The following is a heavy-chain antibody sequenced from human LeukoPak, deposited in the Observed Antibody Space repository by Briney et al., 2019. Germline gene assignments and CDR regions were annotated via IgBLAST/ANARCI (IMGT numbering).Heavy chain of an antibody. J-gene: IGHJ3*02. V-gene: IGHV3-30*18. CDR1: GFTFDDYA. Sequence: GGSLRLSCAASGFTFDDYAMHWVRQAPGKGLEWVAVISYDGSNKYYADSVKGRFTISRDNSKNTLYLQMNSLRAEDTAVYYCAKEIVRWSIHDAFDIWRQGTMVTVSS. D-gene: IGHD2-15*01. CDR3: AKEIVRWSIHDAFDI. CDR2: ISYDGSNK.